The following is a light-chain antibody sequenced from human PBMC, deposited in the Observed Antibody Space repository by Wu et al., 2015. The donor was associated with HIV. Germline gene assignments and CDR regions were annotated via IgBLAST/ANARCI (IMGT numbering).Light chain of an antibody. CDR2: DAS. Sequence: EIVLTQSPGTLSLSSGERATLSCRASQNVGSSNLAWYQQKPGQAPRLLIYDASNRATGIPARFSGSGSGTDFTLTISSLEPEDFAVYYCQQSSSWPPRNSFGQGTKLEIK. CDR3: QQSSSWPPRNS. V-gene: IGKV3-11*01. J-gene: IGKJ2*03. CDR1: QNVGSSN.